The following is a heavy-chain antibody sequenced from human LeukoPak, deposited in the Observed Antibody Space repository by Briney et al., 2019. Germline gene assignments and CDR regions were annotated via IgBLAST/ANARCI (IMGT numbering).Heavy chain of an antibody. CDR3: AKDYRAHHMRQNWFDP. CDR1: RVIVTRNY. Sequence: GGCLRLSSAPSRVIVTRNYMNCVRHAPGKGLEWGSDIDRGGSKYYADSVKGRFPISRDNSKNTLYLQMKSLRAEDTAVYYCAKDYRAHHMRQNWFDPWGQGTLVTVSS. D-gene: IGHD1-26*01. J-gene: IGHJ5*02. CDR2: IDRGGSK. V-gene: IGHV3-53*01.